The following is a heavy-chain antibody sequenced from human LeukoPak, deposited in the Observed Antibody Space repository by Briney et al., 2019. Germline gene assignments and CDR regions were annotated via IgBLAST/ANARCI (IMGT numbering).Heavy chain of an antibody. D-gene: IGHD3-22*01. V-gene: IGHV3-7*01. CDR2: IKEDGSEK. Sequence: GGSLRLSCAASGFTFSRFWMSWVRQAPGKGLEWVANIKEDGSEKYYVDSVKGRFTISRDNAKNSLSLQMITLRAEDTAVYYCARDQKNYYDSSGYDYWGQGTLVTVSS. CDR1: GFTFSRFW. CDR3: ARDQKNYYDSSGYDY. J-gene: IGHJ4*02.